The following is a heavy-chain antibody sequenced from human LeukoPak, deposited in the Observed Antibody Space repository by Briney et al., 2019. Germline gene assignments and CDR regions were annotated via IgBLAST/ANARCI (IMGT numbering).Heavy chain of an antibody. CDR2: INHSGST. D-gene: IGHD4-23*01. CDR1: GGSFSGYY. J-gene: IGHJ3*02. V-gene: IGHV4-34*01. Sequence: KPSETLSLTCAVYGGSFSGYYWSWIRQPPGKGLEWIGEINHSGSTNYNPSLKSRVTISVDTSKNQFSLKLSSVTAADTAVYYCARLRPTTVVPKSRAFDIWGQGTMVTVSS. CDR3: ARLRPTTVVPKSRAFDI.